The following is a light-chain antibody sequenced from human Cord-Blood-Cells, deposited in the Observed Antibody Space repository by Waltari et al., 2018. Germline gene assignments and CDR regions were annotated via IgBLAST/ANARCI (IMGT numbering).Light chain of an antibody. CDR2: EGS. Sequence: QSALTQPASVSGSPGQSITISCTGTSSDVGSYNLVSWYQQHPGKAPKLMIYEGSKRPLGVSNRFSGSKSGNTASLTISGLHAEDEADYYCCSYAGSSTVVFGGGTKLTVL. V-gene: IGLV2-23*01. CDR3: CSYAGSSTVV. J-gene: IGLJ2*01. CDR1: SSDVGSYNL.